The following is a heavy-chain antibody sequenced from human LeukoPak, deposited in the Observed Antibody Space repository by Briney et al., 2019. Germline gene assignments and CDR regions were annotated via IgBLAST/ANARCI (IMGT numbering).Heavy chain of an antibody. CDR1: GFTFSSYG. J-gene: IGHJ5*02. D-gene: IGHD3-3*01. Sequence: GRSLRLSCAASGFTFSSYGMHWVRQAPGKGLEWVAVIWNDGSNKYYADSVKGRFTISRDNAKNSLYLQMNSLRAEDTAVYYCAREEYYDFWSGYYRGNWFDPWGQGTLVTVSS. CDR2: IWNDGSNK. CDR3: AREEYYDFWSGYYRGNWFDP. V-gene: IGHV3-33*01.